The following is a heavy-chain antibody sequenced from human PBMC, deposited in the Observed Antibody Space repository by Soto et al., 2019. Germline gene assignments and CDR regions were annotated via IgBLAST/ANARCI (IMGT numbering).Heavy chain of an antibody. D-gene: IGHD2-15*01. CDR3: ARVRLYCSGGSCQAFYFDY. CDR2: IYYSGST. CDR1: GGSISSYY. J-gene: IGHJ4*02. V-gene: IGHV4-59*01. Sequence: PSETLSLTCTVAGGSISSYYWSWIRQPPGKGLEWIGYIYYSGSTNYNPSLKSRVTISVDTSKNQFSLKLSSVTAADTAVYYCARVRLYCSGGSCQAFYFDYWGQGTLVTVSS.